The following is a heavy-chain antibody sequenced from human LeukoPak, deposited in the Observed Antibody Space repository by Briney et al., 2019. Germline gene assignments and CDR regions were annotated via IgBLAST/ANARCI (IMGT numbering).Heavy chain of an antibody. J-gene: IGHJ4*02. V-gene: IGHV3-23*01. CDR3: AKAHYCSGGSCYEYFDH. Sequence: GGSLRLSCAASGFTFSSYAMTWVRQAPGKGLEWVSVISGSGESTNYADSVKGWFTISRDNSRNTLHLQMNSLRAEDTAVYYCAKAHYCSGGSCYEYFDHWGQGTLVTVSS. D-gene: IGHD2-15*01. CDR1: GFTFSSYA. CDR2: ISGSGEST.